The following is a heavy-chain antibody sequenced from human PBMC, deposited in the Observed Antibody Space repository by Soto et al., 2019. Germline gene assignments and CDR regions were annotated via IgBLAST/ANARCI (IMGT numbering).Heavy chain of an antibody. CDR3: ARVNGMDV. Sequence: QVQLVQSGAEVKKPGSSVKVSCKASGGTFSSYTISWVRQAPGQGHEWMGRIIPILGIANYAQKFQGRVTITADKATSTAYMELSSLRSEDTAVYYCARVNGMDVWCQGTTVTVSS. CDR2: IIPILGIA. CDR1: GGTFSSYT. V-gene: IGHV1-69*02. J-gene: IGHJ6*02.